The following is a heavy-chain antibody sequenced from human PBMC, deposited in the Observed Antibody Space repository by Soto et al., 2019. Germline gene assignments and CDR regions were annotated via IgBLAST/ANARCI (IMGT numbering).Heavy chain of an antibody. CDR1: GFTFSNYA. D-gene: IGHD3-9*01. CDR3: AKAAALTGPYYFDY. CDR2: ISHSGGTS. V-gene: IGHV3-23*01. J-gene: IGHJ4*02. Sequence: EVQLLDSGGGLVQPGGSLRLSCAASGFTFSNYAMSWVRQAPGEGLEWVSAISHSGGTSYYADSMKGRVTISRDNSKNTLYLQLNSLRAAETATYYCAKAAALTGPYYFDYWGQGALVTVSS.